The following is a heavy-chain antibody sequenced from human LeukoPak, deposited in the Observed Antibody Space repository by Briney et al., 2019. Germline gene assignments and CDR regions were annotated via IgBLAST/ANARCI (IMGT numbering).Heavy chain of an antibody. Sequence: ASVKVSYKASGGTFSSYAISWVRQAPGQGLEWMGGIIPIFGTANYAQKFQGRVTITADESTSTAYMELSSLRSEDTAVYYCASSQPGYSSSWYGAFDIWGQGTMVTVSS. CDR3: ASSQPGYSSSWYGAFDI. V-gene: IGHV1-69*13. CDR1: GGTFSSYA. CDR2: IIPIFGTA. D-gene: IGHD6-13*01. J-gene: IGHJ3*02.